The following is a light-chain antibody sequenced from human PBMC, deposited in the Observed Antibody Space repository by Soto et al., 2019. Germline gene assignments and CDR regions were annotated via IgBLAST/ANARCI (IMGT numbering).Light chain of an antibody. CDR3: QVRTNWSIA. CDR1: QSVSSY. CDR2: DAS. Sequence: EIVMTQSPGTFSVFPGETVTLSCRANQSVSSYLAWYQQKPGQAPRLLIYDASNRATGIPARFSGTGSGTDFTLTINNLEPEDFAVYYCQVRTNWSIAFGRGTRLEIK. J-gene: IGKJ5*01. V-gene: IGKV3-11*01.